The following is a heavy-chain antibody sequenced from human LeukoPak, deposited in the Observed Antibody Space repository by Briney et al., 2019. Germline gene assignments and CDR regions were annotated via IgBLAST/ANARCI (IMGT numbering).Heavy chain of an antibody. Sequence: GRSLRLSCAASGFTFSSYGTHWVRQAPGKGLEWVAVISYDGSNKYYADSVKGRFTISRDNSKNTLYLQMNSLRAEDTAVYYCAKDLGAAAGGFDYWGQGTLVTVSS. CDR2: ISYDGSNK. CDR3: AKDLGAAAGGFDY. CDR1: GFTFSSYG. V-gene: IGHV3-30*18. D-gene: IGHD6-13*01. J-gene: IGHJ4*02.